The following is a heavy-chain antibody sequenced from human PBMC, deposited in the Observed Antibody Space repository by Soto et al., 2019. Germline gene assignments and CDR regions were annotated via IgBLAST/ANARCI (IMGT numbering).Heavy chain of an antibody. V-gene: IGHV1-46*01. CDR1: GYTFTSYY. CDR3: ARAYDYVWGSYRPEKYYFDY. D-gene: IGHD3-16*02. Sequence: ASVKVSCKASGYTFTSYYMHWVRQAPGQGLEWMGIINPSGGSTSYAQKFQGRVTMTRDTSTSTVYMELSSLRSEDTAVYYCARAYDYVWGSYRPEKYYFDYWGQGTLVTVSS. J-gene: IGHJ4*02. CDR2: INPSGGST.